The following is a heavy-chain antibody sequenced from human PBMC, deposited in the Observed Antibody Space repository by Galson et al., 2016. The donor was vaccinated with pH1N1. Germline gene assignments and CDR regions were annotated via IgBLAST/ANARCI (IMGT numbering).Heavy chain of an antibody. Sequence: TLSLTCTVSGGSISSGSYYWSWIRQPAGKGLGWIGYIYTSWSPNYNPSLKSRVTISVDTSTNQFSLKLSSVTAADTAVYDWARGVMVREWGGYFDYWGQGTLVTVSS. CDR1: GGSISSGSYY. CDR3: ARGVMVREWGGYFDY. J-gene: IGHJ4*02. D-gene: IGHD3-10*01. V-gene: IGHV4-61*09. CDR2: IYTSWSP.